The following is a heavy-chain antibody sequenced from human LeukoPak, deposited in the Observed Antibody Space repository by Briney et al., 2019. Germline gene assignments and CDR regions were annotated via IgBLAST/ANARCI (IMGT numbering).Heavy chain of an antibody. D-gene: IGHD2-2*01. CDR2: MNPNSGNT. CDR1: GYTFTSYD. CDR3: ARDLIMYQLLGGGEAFDI. Sequence: ASVKVSCKASGYTFTSYDINWVRQATGQGLEWMGWMNPNSGNTGYAQKFQGRVTITADKSTSTAYMGLSSLRSEDTAVYYCARDLIMYQLLGGGEAFDIWGQGTMVTVSS. V-gene: IGHV1-8*03. J-gene: IGHJ3*02.